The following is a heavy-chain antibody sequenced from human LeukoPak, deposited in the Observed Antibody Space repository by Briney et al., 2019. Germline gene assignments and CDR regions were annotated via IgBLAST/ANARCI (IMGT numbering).Heavy chain of an antibody. J-gene: IGHJ4*02. CDR3: AREREGGQLDY. D-gene: IGHD1-1*01. Sequence: SETLSLTCTVSGGSISSYYWSWIRQPPGKGLEWIGYIYTSGSTNYNPSLKSRVTISVDTSKNQFSLKLSSVTAADTAVYYCAREREGGQLDYWGQGTLVTVSS. V-gene: IGHV4-4*09. CDR1: GGSISSYY. CDR2: IYTSGST.